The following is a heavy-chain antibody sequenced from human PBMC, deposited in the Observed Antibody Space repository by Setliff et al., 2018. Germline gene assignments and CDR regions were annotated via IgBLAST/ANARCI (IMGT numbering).Heavy chain of an antibody. J-gene: IGHJ4*02. CDR3: VRGEMFSTSPRAD. Sequence: PGGSLRLSCTTSGFTFFSYAMSWVRQAPGKGLEWVSTITIDDAYSYYADSVKGRFTISRDNSKNTLYLQMDSLRVEDTAVYYCVRGEMFSTSPRADWGQGTQVTVSS. CDR1: GFTFFSYA. D-gene: IGHD2-2*01. CDR2: ITIDDAYS. V-gene: IGHV3-23*01.